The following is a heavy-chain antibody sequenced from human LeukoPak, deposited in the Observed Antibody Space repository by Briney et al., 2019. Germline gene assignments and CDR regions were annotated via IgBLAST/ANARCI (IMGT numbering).Heavy chain of an antibody. CDR1: GFTFSTYW. CDR3: ARDRHDYTHYFDY. CDR2: IKQDGSEE. D-gene: IGHD4-11*01. Sequence: PGGSLRVSCAASGFTFSTYWMSWVRQAPGKGLEWVANIKQDGSEEYYVDSVKGRFTISRDNAKNSLYVQMNSLRAEDTAVYYCARDRHDYTHYFDYWGQGTLVTVSS. J-gene: IGHJ4*02. V-gene: IGHV3-7*01.